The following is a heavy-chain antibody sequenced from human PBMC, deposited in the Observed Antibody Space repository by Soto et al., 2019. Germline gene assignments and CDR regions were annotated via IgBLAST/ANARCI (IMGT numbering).Heavy chain of an antibody. CDR3: ARHGPEYYDSSGYYQADY. CDR2: IYPGDSDT. V-gene: IGHV5-51*01. D-gene: IGHD3-22*01. CDR1: GYSFTSYW. Sequence: PGESLKISCKGSGYSFTSYWIGWVRQMPGKGLEWMGIIYPGDSDTRYSPSFQGQVTISADKSISTAYLQWSSLKASDTAMYYCARHGPEYYDSSGYYQADYWGQGTLVTVSS. J-gene: IGHJ4*02.